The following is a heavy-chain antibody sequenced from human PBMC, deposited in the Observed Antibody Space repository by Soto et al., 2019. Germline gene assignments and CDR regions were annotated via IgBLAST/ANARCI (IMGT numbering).Heavy chain of an antibody. V-gene: IGHV1-69*08. CDR3: AREEYYYGSGAFFDY. J-gene: IGHJ4*02. CDR2: IIPILGIA. CDR1: GGTFSSYT. D-gene: IGHD3-10*01. Sequence: QVQLVQSGAEVKKPGSSVKVSCKASGGTFSSYTISWVRQAPGQGLEWMGRIIPILGIANYAQKFQGRVTITADKYTSTAYMELCSLRSEDTAVYYCAREEYYYGSGAFFDYWGQGTLVTVSS.